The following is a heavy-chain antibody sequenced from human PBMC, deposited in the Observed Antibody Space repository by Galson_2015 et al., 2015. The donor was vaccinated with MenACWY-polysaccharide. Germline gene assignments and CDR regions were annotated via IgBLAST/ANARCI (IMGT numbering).Heavy chain of an antibody. CDR3: AKLPGYCGGGSCYSG. Sequence: SLRLSCAASGFTFSSYAMSWVRQAPGKGLEWVSTISGSGGSTYYADSVKGRFTISRDNSKNTLSLQMNSLRAEDTAVYYCAKLPGYCGGGSCYSGWGQGTLVTVSS. V-gene: IGHV3-23*01. CDR1: GFTFSSYA. CDR2: ISGSGGST. D-gene: IGHD2-15*01. J-gene: IGHJ4*02.